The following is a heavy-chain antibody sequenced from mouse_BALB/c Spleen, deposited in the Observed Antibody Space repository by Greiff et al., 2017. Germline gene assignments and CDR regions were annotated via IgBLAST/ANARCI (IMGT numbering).Heavy chain of an antibody. D-gene: IGHD1-1*01. CDR1: GFTFSSFG. V-gene: IGHV5-17*02. CDR2: ISSGSSTI. J-gene: IGHJ2*01. CDR3: ARSRGYYGRSLDY. Sequence: EVMLVESGGGLVQPGGSRKLSCAASGFTFSSFGMHWVRQAPEKGLEWVAYISSGSSTIYYADTVKGRFTISRDNPKNTLSLQMTSLRSEDTAMYYCARSRGYYGRSLDYWGQGTTLTVSS.